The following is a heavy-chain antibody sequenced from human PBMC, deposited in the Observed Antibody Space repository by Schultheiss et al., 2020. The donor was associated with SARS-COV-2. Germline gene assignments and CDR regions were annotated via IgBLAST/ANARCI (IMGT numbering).Heavy chain of an antibody. Sequence: SETLSLTCAVYGGSFSGYYWSWIRQPPGKGLEWIGEIYHSGSTNYNPSLKSRVTISVDKSKNQFSLKLSSVTAADTAVYYCGTGAGWFDPWGQGTLVTVSS. CDR1: GGSFSGYY. D-gene: IGHD1-1*01. CDR2: IYHSGST. V-gene: IGHV4-34*01. CDR3: GTGAGWFDP. J-gene: IGHJ5*02.